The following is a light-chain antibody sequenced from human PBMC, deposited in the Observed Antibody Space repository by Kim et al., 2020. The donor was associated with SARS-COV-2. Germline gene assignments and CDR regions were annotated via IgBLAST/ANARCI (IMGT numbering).Light chain of an antibody. CDR2: EDD. V-gene: IGLV6-57*03. CDR3: QSYDSTYVV. CDR1: SGSIASNY. J-gene: IGLJ2*01. Sequence: NFMLTQPHSVSESPGKTVTISCTRRSGSIASNYVQWYQQRPGSAPTTVIYEDDQRPSGVPDRFSGSIDSSSNSASLTISGLKTEDEAYYYCQSYDSTYVVFGGGPQLTV.